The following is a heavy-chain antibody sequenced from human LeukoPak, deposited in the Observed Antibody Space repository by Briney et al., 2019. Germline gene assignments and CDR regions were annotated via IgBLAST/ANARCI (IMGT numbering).Heavy chain of an antibody. CDR3: ARDPARKYSSSWYGLEDDAFDI. V-gene: IGHV3-21*01. Sequence: GGSLRLSCAASGFTFSSNSMNWVRQAPGKGLEWVSSISSSSSYIYYADSVKGRFTISRDNAKNSLYLQMNSLRAEDTAVYYCARDPARKYSSSWYGLEDDAFDIWGQGTMVTVSS. D-gene: IGHD6-13*01. CDR1: GFTFSSNS. J-gene: IGHJ3*02. CDR2: ISSSSSYI.